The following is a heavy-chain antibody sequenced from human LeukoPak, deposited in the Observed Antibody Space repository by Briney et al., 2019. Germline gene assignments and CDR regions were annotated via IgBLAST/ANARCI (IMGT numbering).Heavy chain of an antibody. CDR2: ISSSSSYI. Sequence: PGGSLRLSCAASGFTFSSYSMNWVRQAPGKGLEWVSSISSSSSYIYYADSVKGRFTISRDNAKNSLYLQMNSLRAEDTAVYYCARDPYGYVWGSYRLYWGQGTLVTVSS. CDR1: GFTFSSYS. CDR3: ARDPYGYVWGSYRLY. V-gene: IGHV3-21*01. D-gene: IGHD3-16*02. J-gene: IGHJ4*02.